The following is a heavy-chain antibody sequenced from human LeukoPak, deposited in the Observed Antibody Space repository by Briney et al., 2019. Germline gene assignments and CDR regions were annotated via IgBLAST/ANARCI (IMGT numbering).Heavy chain of an antibody. D-gene: IGHD5-12*01. V-gene: IGHV3-66*01. CDR2: IYSGGNT. Sequence: GGSLRLSCAASGFTVSSNYMSWVRQAPGKGLEWVSVIYSGGNTYYADSVKGRFTISRDSSENTLYLQMNSLRAGDTAVYYCARDIVATIGGAYYYYMDVWGKGTTVTISS. CDR3: ARDIVATIGGAYYYYMDV. CDR1: GFTVSSNY. J-gene: IGHJ6*03.